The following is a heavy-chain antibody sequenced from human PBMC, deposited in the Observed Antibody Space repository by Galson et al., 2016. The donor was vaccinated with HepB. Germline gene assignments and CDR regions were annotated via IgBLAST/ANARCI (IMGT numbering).Heavy chain of an antibody. J-gene: IGHJ4*02. CDR3: ASPASDWFFDY. Sequence: SVKVSCKASGHTFTGYYLHWVRQAPGQGLEWMGWINPNSGGTSYAQKFQGRLTMTRDTSISTAYMELSRLRSDDTAVYYCASPASDWFFDYWGQGTLVTVSS. V-gene: IGHV1-2*02. CDR2: INPNSGGT. CDR1: GHTFTGYY. D-gene: IGHD6-25*01.